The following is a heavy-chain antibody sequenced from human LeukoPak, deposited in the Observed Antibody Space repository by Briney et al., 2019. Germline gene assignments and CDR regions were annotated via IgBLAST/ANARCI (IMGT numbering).Heavy chain of an antibody. J-gene: IGHJ6*03. D-gene: IGHD4-17*01. CDR1: GFTFSNTW. V-gene: IGHV3-23*01. CDR2: LSGSGGTT. CDR3: AKGGSTSRVTTSRVVFGYYYYLDV. Sequence: GGSLRLSCVASGFTFSNTWMSWVRQAPGKGLEWVSSLSGSGGTTYHADSVKGRFSISRDNSKNTLYLQLNSLRAEDTAVYYCAKGGSTSRVTTSRVVFGYYYYLDVWGKGTPVTVSS.